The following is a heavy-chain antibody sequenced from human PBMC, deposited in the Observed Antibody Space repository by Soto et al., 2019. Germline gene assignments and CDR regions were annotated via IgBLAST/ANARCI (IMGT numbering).Heavy chain of an antibody. D-gene: IGHD3-16*01. V-gene: IGHV3-15*01. Sequence: GGSLRLSCAASGFTFSNAWMSWVRQAPGKGLEWVGRIKSKTDGGTTDYAAPVKGRFIISRDDSKNTLYLQMNSLKTEDTAVYYCSKDLPFTFGRALAYWGQGTPVTVSS. CDR3: SKDLPFTFGRALAY. J-gene: IGHJ4*02. CDR2: IKSKTDGGTT. CDR1: GFTFSNAW.